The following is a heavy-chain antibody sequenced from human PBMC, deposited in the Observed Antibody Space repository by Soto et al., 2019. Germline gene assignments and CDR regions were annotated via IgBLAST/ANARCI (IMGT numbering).Heavy chain of an antibody. CDR1: GFTFSSYS. D-gene: IGHD2-2*01. CDR3: ARNLDYQLLPRQRSPYYMDV. V-gene: IGHV3-21*01. Sequence: ESGGGLVKPGGSLRLSCAASGFTFSSYSMNWVRQAPGKGLEWVSSISSSSSYIYYADSVKGRFTISRDNAKNSLYLQMNSLRAEDTAVYYCARNLDYQLLPRQRSPYYMDVWGKGTTVTVSS. CDR2: ISSSSSYI. J-gene: IGHJ6*03.